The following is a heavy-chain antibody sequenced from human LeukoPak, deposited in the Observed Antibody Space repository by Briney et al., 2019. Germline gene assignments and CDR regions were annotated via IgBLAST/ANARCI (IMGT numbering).Heavy chain of an antibody. V-gene: IGHV3-74*01. CDR3: ARDGVAAAANDAFDI. D-gene: IGHD6-13*01. CDR1: GFTFSSYW. CDR2: INSDGGST. J-gene: IGHJ3*02. Sequence: PGGSLRLSCAASGFTFSSYWMHWVRQAPGKGLVWVSRINSDGGSTSYADSVKGRFTISRDNAKNTLYLQMNSLRAEDTAVYYCARDGVAAAANDAFDIWGQGTMVTVSS.